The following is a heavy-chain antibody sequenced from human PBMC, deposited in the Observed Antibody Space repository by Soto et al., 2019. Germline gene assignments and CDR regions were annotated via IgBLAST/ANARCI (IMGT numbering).Heavy chain of an antibody. V-gene: IGHV3-74*01. CDR2: INSDGSST. CDR3: ARDLSGPWGNWFDP. D-gene: IGHD6-25*01. J-gene: IGHJ5*02. CDR1: GFTFSSYW. Sequence: GSLRLSCAASGFTFSSYWMHWVRQAPGKGLVWVSRINSDGSSTSYADSVKGRFTISRDNAKNTLYPQMNSLGAEDTAVCYCARDLSGPWGNWFDPWGQGTLVTVSS.